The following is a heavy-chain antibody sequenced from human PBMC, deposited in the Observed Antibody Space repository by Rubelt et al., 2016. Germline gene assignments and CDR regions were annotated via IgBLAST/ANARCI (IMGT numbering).Heavy chain of an antibody. CDR2: ISYDGSNK. CDR3: ARRSGGSPDY. Sequence: VQVVESGGGLVQPGGSLRLSCAASGFTFSSYAMFWVRQAPGKGLDWVAVISYDGSNKYYAESVKGRFTISRDNSKNTLYLQMNSLRPDDTAVYYCARRSGGSPDYWGQGTLVTVSS. J-gene: IGHJ4*02. D-gene: IGHD1-26*01. CDR1: GFTFSSYA. V-gene: IGHV3-30*04.